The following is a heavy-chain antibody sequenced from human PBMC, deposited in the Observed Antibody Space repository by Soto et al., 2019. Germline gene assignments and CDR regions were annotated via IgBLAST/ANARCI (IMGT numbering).Heavy chain of an antibody. CDR3: ARGDQGRGRDDFWSGPRGPFDY. Sequence: QVQIQQWGAGLLKPSETLSLTCAVSGESFRGFYWSWIRQPPGKGLEWIGEINHSGLTNYHPTLKSRVTMSVDTSKNQFSLKGNSVTAADTAVYYCARGDQGRGRDDFWSGPRGPFDYWGQGNLVTVSS. CDR2: INHSGLT. J-gene: IGHJ4*02. V-gene: IGHV4-34*01. D-gene: IGHD3-3*01. CDR1: GESFRGFY.